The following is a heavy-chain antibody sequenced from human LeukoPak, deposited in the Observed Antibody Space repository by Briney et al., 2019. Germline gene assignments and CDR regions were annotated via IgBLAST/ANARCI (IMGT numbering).Heavy chain of an antibody. J-gene: IGHJ4*02. V-gene: IGHV3-20*04. CDR2: IIWNGGST. D-gene: IGHD2-15*01. Sequence: PGGSLRLSCAASGFTFSYYWVNWVRQAPGKGLEWVSSIIWNGGSTGYADSVKGRFTISRDNAKNSLYLQMNSLRAEDTALYYCARSGYCSGGSCYYFDYWGQGTLVTVSS. CDR1: GFTFSYYW. CDR3: ARSGYCSGGSCYYFDY.